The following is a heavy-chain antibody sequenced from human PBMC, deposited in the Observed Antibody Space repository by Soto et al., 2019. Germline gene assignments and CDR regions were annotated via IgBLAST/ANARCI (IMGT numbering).Heavy chain of an antibody. Sequence: ASVKVSCKASGYTFTICAIHWVRQAPGQRLEWMGWINAGNGNTQYSQKFQGRVTITRDTSASTAYMELSSLRSEDTAVYFCARSYGDYVFEYWGQGTLVTVSS. V-gene: IGHV1-3*01. D-gene: IGHD4-17*01. CDR1: GYTFTICA. CDR3: ARSYGDYVFEY. CDR2: INAGNGNT. J-gene: IGHJ4*02.